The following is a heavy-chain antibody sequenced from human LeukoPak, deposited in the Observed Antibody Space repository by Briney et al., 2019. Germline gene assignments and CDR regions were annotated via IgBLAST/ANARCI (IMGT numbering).Heavy chain of an antibody. CDR1: GDTLTELS. CDR2: FDPEDGET. V-gene: IGHV1-24*01. J-gene: IGHJ4*02. Sequence: GASVKVSCKVSGDTLTELSMHWVRQAPGKGLEWMGGFDPEDGETIYAQKFQGRVTMTEDTSTDTAYMELSSLRSEDTAVYYCATAGVHLAAPYYDSSGYYYYFDYWGQGTLVTVSS. CDR3: ATAGVHLAAPYYDSSGYYYYFDY. D-gene: IGHD3-22*01.